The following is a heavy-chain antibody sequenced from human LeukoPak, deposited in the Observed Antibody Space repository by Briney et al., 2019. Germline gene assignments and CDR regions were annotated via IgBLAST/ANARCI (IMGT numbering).Heavy chain of an antibody. CDR2: ISSSSRTI. Sequence: GGSLRLSCGASGFTFSSYSMNWVRQAPGKGLEWLSYISSSSRTIYNADSVKGRFTISRDNAKNSLYLQMNSLRAEDTAVYYCARGDPRSWYSDVWGKGTTVTVSS. CDR3: ARGDPRSWYSDV. CDR1: GFTFSSYS. J-gene: IGHJ6*04. V-gene: IGHV3-48*04. D-gene: IGHD6-13*01.